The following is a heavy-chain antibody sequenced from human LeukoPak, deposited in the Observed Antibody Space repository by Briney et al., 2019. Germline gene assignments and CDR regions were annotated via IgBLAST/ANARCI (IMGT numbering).Heavy chain of an antibody. CDR3: ARRRDGDNHFDY. D-gene: IGHD5-24*01. Sequence: PSETLSLTCTVSGGSISSDYWSWIRQPPGKGLEWIGFNYYTGSTNYNPSLKSRVSISLDTSKKQFSLKLNSVTAADTAVYYCARRRDGDNHFDYWGQGTLVTASP. CDR1: GGSISSDY. J-gene: IGHJ4*02. CDR2: NYYTGST. V-gene: IGHV4-59*01.